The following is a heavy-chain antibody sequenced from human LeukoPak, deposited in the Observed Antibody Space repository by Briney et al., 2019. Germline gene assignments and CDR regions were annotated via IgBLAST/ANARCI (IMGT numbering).Heavy chain of an antibody. CDR1: VGSLRGYY. CDR2: INHSGST. D-gene: IGHD1-26*01. J-gene: IGHJ4*02. Sequence: SETLSRTCAVYVGSLRGYYWTWIRQPPGKGLEWIGEINHSGSTNYNPSLTSRVTISVDTSKNQFSLKLSSVTAADTAVYYCARGGRIVGATPVLDYWDQGTLVTVSS. CDR3: ARGGRIVGATPVLDY. V-gene: IGHV4-34*01.